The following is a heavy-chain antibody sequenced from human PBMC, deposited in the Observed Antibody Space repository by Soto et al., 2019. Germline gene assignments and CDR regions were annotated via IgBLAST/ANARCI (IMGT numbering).Heavy chain of an antibody. CDR1: GFRFSNAW. CDR2: IKSKTDDGTT. CDR3: TTNNWNDY. J-gene: IGHJ4*02. Sequence: EVQLVESGGGLVQPGGSLRLSCAASGFRFSNAWMTWVRQAPGKGLEWVGRIKSKTDDGTTDYAAPVKGRFSISRDDSKNTLYLQMNSLKTEDTAVYYCTTNNWNDYWGQGTLVSVSS. D-gene: IGHD1-20*01. V-gene: IGHV3-15*01.